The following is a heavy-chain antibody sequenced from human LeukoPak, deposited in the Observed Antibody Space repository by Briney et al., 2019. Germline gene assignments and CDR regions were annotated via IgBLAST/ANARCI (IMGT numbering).Heavy chain of an antibody. V-gene: IGHV3-21*01. Sequence: GGSLRLSCAGSGFTFSSYNMNWVRQAPGKGLEWVSSISGSSSYIYYADSVKGRFTISRGNAKNSLYLQMNSLRAEDTAVYYCARAKRNGFDIWGQGTMVTVSS. CDR1: GFTFSSYN. CDR2: ISGSSSYI. CDR3: ARAKRNGFDI. J-gene: IGHJ3*02.